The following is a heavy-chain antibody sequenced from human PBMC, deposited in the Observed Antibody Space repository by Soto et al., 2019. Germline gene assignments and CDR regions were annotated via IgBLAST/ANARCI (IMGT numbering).Heavy chain of an antibody. CDR1: GFTFSNYG. CDR3: AKDPKCCTIGSHFLDNWFDP. CDR2: ISYDGSHQ. Sequence: GGSLRLSCAASGFTFSNYGMHWVRQTPGKGLEWVAVISYDGSHQFYTDSVKGRFTISRDNSKNTLYLQMNSLKTEDTAMYYCAKDPKCCTIGSHFLDNWFDPWGQGTMVTVSS. J-gene: IGHJ5*02. D-gene: IGHD2-8*01. V-gene: IGHV3-30*18.